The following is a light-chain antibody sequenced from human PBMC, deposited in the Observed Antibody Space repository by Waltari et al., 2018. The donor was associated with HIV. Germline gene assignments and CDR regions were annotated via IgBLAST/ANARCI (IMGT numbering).Light chain of an antibody. CDR3: QQYYSSPQT. CDR1: QNIFYTSNNKSH. CDR2: WAS. Sequence: DIVMTQSPESLTVSLGERATLNCNSSQNIFYTSNNKSHLTSDQHKAGQSPKLLLSWASSRESGVPDRFSGSGSGTNFSLTISSLETADVAIDYCQQYYSSPQTFGRGTRVEIK. V-gene: IGKV4-1*01. J-gene: IGKJ4*01.